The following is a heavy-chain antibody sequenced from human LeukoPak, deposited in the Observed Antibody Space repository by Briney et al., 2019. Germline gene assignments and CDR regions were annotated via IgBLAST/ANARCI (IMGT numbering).Heavy chain of an antibody. Sequence: PGGSLRLSCAASGFTLSSCSINWVRQAPGKGLEWVSHIGSTSTTIHYADSVKGRFTISRDNAKNSLYLQMNSLRAEDTAVYYCARDSNEYSHDTSGYSQLDYWGQGTLVTVSS. J-gene: IGHJ4*02. V-gene: IGHV3-48*04. D-gene: IGHD3-22*01. CDR3: ARDSNEYSHDTSGYSQLDY. CDR1: GFTLSSCS. CDR2: IGSTSTTI.